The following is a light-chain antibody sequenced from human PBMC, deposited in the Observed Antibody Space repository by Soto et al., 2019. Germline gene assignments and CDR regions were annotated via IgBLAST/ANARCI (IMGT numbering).Light chain of an antibody. CDR1: NSDVGGYNY. J-gene: IGLJ1*01. CDR2: NVT. V-gene: IGLV2-14*03. Sequence: QSALTQPASVSGSPGQSITLSCTGTNSDVGGYNYVSWYQQHPGKAPKHLIYNVTSRPSGLSNRFSGSKPGNTAPLIISGIQAEDESDYYCASNTNSSTYVFGSGTQLSVL. CDR3: ASNTNSSTYV.